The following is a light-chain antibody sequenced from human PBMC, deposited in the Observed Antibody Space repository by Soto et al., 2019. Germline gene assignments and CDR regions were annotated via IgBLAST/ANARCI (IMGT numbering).Light chain of an antibody. V-gene: IGKV3-11*01. J-gene: IGKJ4*01. CDR1: QSISNY. CDR2: DAY. Sequence: EIVMTQSPATLSLSPGESATLSCRASQSISNYLAWYHQTPGQAPRLLIYDAYNRATGIPARFSGSGSGTDFTLTISSLEPADSAVYYCQQRSHWVTFGGGTKVEIK. CDR3: QQRSHWVT.